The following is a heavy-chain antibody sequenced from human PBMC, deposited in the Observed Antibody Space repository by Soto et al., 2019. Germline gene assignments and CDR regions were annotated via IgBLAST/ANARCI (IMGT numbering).Heavy chain of an antibody. D-gene: IGHD3-9*01. CDR1: GYTFTSNG. V-gene: IGHV1-18*01. CDR3: ARCRDDILTGYEDY. Sequence: QVQLVQSGAEVKKPGASGKASSKPSGYTFTSNGISGVGQAPGQGLEWMGWISAYNGNTNYAQKLQGRVTMTTDTSTSTAYMELRSLRSDDTAVYYCARCRDDILTGYEDYWGQGTLVTVSS. J-gene: IGHJ4*02. CDR2: ISAYNGNT.